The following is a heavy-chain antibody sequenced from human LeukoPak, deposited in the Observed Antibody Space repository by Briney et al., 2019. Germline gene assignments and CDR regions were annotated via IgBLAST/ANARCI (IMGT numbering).Heavy chain of an antibody. CDR3: TTGTRYYYGSGSPMTPPDY. Sequence: PGGSLRLSCAASGFTVFNNYMNWVRQAPGKGLEWVSVIYSGGSTYYADSVKGRFTISRDNSKNTLYLQMNSLRAEDTAVYYCTTGTRYYYGSGSPMTPPDYWGQGTLVTVSS. CDR1: GFTVFNNY. D-gene: IGHD3-10*01. V-gene: IGHV3-53*01. J-gene: IGHJ4*02. CDR2: IYSGGST.